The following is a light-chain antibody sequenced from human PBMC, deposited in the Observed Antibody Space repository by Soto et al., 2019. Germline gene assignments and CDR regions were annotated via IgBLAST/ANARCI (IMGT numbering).Light chain of an antibody. V-gene: IGLV1-51*01. CDR2: DAD. CDR1: RSSIRRNY. CDR3: GVWDSALTTYV. Sequence: QSALTQSPSVSAAAGQTVVISCSGHRSSIRRNYVSWYQHLPGTVPKLVIYDADKRPSGIPDRFSGSKSDTSATLVITGIQTGDEADYYCGVWDSALTTYVFGSGTKVT. J-gene: IGLJ1*01.